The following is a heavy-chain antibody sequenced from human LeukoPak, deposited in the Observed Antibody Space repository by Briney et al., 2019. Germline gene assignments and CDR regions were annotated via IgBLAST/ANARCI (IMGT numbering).Heavy chain of an antibody. CDR2: IYYTGNT. D-gene: IGHD3-10*01. J-gene: IGHJ3*02. CDR1: GDSITGYY. Sequence: SETLSLTCSVSGDSITGYYWGWIRQPPGKGLEWIGNIYYTGNTYYNSSLKSRVTISLDTSKNQFSLKVISMTAADTAAYYCTGSDGYGLIRICGRGTMVTVSS. CDR3: TGSDGYGLIRI. V-gene: IGHV4-39*07.